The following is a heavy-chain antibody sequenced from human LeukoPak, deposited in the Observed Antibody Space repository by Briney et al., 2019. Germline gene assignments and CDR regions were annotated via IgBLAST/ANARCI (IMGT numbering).Heavy chain of an antibody. CDR1: GGSISSYY. Sequence: SEPLSLPCTVSGGSISSYYWSWIRQPPGKGLEWIGYIYYSGSTYYNPSLKSRVTISVDTSKNHSSLKLSSVTAADTAVYYCARRDSIAAAGTLAYFDYWGQGTLVTVSS. D-gene: IGHD6-13*01. CDR3: ARRDSIAAAGTLAYFDY. J-gene: IGHJ4*02. CDR2: IYYSGST. V-gene: IGHV4-59*12.